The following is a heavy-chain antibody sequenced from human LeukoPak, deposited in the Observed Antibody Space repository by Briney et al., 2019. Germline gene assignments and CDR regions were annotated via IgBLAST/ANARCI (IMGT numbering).Heavy chain of an antibody. CDR3: ARDAGVSTAIPLYYFDY. D-gene: IGHD2-21*02. CDR2: ISSSGSTT. CDR1: GFTFSDYY. V-gene: IGHV3-11*01. J-gene: IGHJ4*02. Sequence: PGGSLRLSCAASGFTFSDYYMSWIRQAPGKGLEWVSYISSSGSTTYYADSVKGRFTISRDNAKNSLYLQMNSLRAEDTAVYYCARDAGVSTAIPLYYFDYWGQGTLVTVSS.